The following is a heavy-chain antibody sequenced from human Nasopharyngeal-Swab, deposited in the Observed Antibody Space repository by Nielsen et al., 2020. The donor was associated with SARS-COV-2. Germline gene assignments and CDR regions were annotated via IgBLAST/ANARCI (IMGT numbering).Heavy chain of an antibody. J-gene: IGHJ6*02. D-gene: IGHD3-3*01. V-gene: IGHV3-48*04. CDR1: GFTFSSYS. Sequence: GESLKISCAASGFTFSSYSMNWVRQAPGKGLEWVSYISSSSSTIYYADSVKGRFTISRDNAKNSLYLQMNSQRAEDTAVYYCASLFGVVIIPNYYYGMDVWGQGTTVTVSS. CDR3: ASLFGVVIIPNYYYGMDV. CDR2: ISSSSSTI.